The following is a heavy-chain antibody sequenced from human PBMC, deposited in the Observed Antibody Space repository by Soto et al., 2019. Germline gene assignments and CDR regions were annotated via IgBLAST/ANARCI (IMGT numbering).Heavy chain of an antibody. J-gene: IGHJ4*02. D-gene: IGHD6-13*01. V-gene: IGHV4-61*08. Sequence: QVQLQESGPGLVKPSETLSLTCTVSGGSVSSGGYYWSWIRQPPGKALEWIGNIYDSGTTNYNPSLKSRATISVDTSKNQFSLKVISVTAADTAVYYCARGRPAAAGTNYWGQGTLVTVSS. CDR2: IYDSGTT. CDR1: GGSVSSGGYY. CDR3: ARGRPAAAGTNY.